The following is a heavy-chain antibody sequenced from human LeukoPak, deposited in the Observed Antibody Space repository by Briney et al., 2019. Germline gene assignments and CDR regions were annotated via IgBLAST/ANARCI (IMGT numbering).Heavy chain of an antibody. CDR2: IYTSGST. V-gene: IGHV4-61*02. D-gene: IGHD3-10*01. Sequence: SETLSLTCTVSGGSISSGSYYWSWIRQPAGKGLEWIGRIYTSGSTNYNPSLKSRVTISVDTSKNQFSLKLSSVTAADTAVYYCAREAVDYYGSGRYLGYWGQGTLVTVSS. CDR1: GGSISSGSYY. J-gene: IGHJ4*02. CDR3: AREAVDYYGSGRYLGY.